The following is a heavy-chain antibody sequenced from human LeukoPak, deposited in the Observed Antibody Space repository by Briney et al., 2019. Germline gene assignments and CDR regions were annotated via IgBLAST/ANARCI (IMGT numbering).Heavy chain of an antibody. Sequence: AGGSLRLSCAASGFAFRSYGMSWVRQAPGKGLEWVSAISGNGVGTYYADSVEGRFTISRDNSKNTLYLQMNNLRAEDTAVYYCAKDLAWGLDYWGQGTPVTVSS. CDR1: GFAFRSYG. CDR2: ISGNGVGT. J-gene: IGHJ4*02. V-gene: IGHV3-23*01. CDR3: AKDLAWGLDY. D-gene: IGHD7-27*01.